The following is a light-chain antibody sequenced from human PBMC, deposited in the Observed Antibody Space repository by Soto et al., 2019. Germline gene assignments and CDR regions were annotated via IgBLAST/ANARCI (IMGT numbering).Light chain of an antibody. CDR3: QQSYSTIT. V-gene: IGKV1-39*01. J-gene: IGKJ4*01. CDR1: QSISSY. Sequence: DIQMTQSPSSLSASVGDRVTITCRASQSISSYLNWYQQKPGKAPKLLIYAASSLQNGFPSRFSVSGYGTDFTLTISSLQPEDFATYYCQQSYSTITFGGGTKVEIK. CDR2: AAS.